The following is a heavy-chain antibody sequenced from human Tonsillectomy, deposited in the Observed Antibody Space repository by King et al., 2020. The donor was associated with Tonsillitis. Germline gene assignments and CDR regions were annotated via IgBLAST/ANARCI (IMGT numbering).Heavy chain of an antibody. Sequence: VQLQQWGAGLLKPSETLSLTCAVSGGSLSNYDWSWLRQPPGKGLEWIGEINRSGSANYNPSLKSRVTISVDTSKNQFSLKLRSVTAADTAVYYCARGPAAIFGVVIPPPTYFDYGAQGTRVTVSS. CDR3: ARGPAAIFGVVIPPPTYFDY. CDR1: GGSLSNYD. CDR2: INRSGSA. J-gene: IGHJ4*02. D-gene: IGHD3-3*01. V-gene: IGHV4-34*01.